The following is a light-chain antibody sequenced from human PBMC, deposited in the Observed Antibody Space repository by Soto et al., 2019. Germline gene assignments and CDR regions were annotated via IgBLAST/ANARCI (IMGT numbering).Light chain of an antibody. CDR2: DAS. CDR1: QAISDN. J-gene: IGKJ1*01. V-gene: IGKV3-15*01. CDR3: QLRWT. Sequence: IVLTPSPDTLSVSSGARATLSCMASQAISDNLAWYQHKPGQPPRLLIYDASTRATGIPARFSGSGSGTEFTLTISSLQSEDFAVYYCQLRWTFGQGTKVDIK.